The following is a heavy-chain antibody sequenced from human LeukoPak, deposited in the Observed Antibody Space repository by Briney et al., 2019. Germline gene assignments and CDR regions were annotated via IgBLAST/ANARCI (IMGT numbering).Heavy chain of an antibody. CDR1: GGSFSGYY. V-gene: IGHV4-34*01. J-gene: IGHJ6*02. D-gene: IGHD3-3*01. Sequence: SETLSLTCAVYGGSFSGYYWSWIRQPPGKGLEWIGEINHSGSTNYNPSLKSRVTISVDTSKNQFSLKLSSVTAADTAVYYCARGRVLRFLEYGMDAWGQGTTVTVSS. CDR2: INHSGST. CDR3: ARGRVLRFLEYGMDA.